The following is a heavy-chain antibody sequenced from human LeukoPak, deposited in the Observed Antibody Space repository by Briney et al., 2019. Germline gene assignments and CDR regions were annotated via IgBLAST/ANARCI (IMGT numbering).Heavy chain of an antibody. CDR3: AKGGGAVAVNY. D-gene: IGHD6-19*01. V-gene: IGHV3-23*01. J-gene: IGHJ4*02. CDR1: GFTFGTYA. CDR2: ISGSGGTT. Sequence: GGSLRLSCAASGFTFGTYAMSWVRQAPGKGLEWISAISGSGGTTYYADSVKGRFTISRDNSKNTLYLQMSSLRAEDTAVYYCAKGGGAVAVNYWGQGTLVTVSS.